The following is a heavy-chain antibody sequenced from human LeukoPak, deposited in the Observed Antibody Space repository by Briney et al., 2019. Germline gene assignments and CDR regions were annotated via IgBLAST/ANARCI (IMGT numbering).Heavy chain of an antibody. V-gene: IGHV4-39*01. Sequence: SETLSFTCTVSGGSISSSNYYWGWIRQPPGKGLQWIGSNYYSGSTYYNPSLKSRVTMSVDTSKNQFSLKLSSVTAADTAVYYCARWVIGWYLDYWGQGTLVTVSS. CDR2: NYYSGST. CDR1: GGSISSSNYY. J-gene: IGHJ4*02. CDR3: ARWVIGWYLDY. D-gene: IGHD2-21*01.